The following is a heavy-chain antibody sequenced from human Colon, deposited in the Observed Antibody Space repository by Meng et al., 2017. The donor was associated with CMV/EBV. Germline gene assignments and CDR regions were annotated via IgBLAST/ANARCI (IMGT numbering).Heavy chain of an antibody. D-gene: IGHD5-24*01. CDR3: ARMALHWYFDL. CDR1: GDSISGRSYY. CDR2: IYYTGND. V-gene: IGHV4-39*07. Sequence: QVKRQGPGPGLVKPSCTLSLTCTVSGDSISGRSYYWGWIRQPPGKGLEWIASIYYTGNDYHNPSLKSRVTISIDTSNNQFSLRLTSVTAADTAVYYCARMALHWYFDLWGRGTLVTVSS. J-gene: IGHJ2*01.